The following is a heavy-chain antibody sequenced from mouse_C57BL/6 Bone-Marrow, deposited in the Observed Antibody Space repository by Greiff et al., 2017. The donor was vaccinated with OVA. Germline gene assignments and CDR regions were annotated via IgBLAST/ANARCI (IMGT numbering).Heavy chain of an antibody. V-gene: IGHV1-7*01. J-gene: IGHJ2*01. CDR2: INPSSGYT. Sequence: QVQLQQSGAELAKPGASVKLSCKASGYTFTSYWMHWVKQRPGQGLEWIGYINPSSGYTKYNQKFKDKATLTADKSSSTAYMQLSSLTYEDSAVYDCAGNISPPHYSNDYWGQGTTLTVSS. CDR1: GYTFTSYW. D-gene: IGHD2-5*01. CDR3: AGNISPPHYSNDY.